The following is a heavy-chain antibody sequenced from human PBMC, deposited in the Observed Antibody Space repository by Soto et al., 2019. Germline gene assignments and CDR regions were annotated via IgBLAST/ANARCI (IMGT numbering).Heavy chain of an antibody. J-gene: IGHJ4*02. CDR2: ISAYNGNT. V-gene: IGHV1-18*01. Sequence: ASVKVSCKASGYTFTSYGISWVRQAPGQGLEWMGWISAYNGNTNYAQKLQGRVTMTTDTSTSTAYMELRSLRSDDTAVYYCARDMYYYDSSGRHFDYWGQGTLVTVSS. D-gene: IGHD3-22*01. CDR3: ARDMYYYDSSGRHFDY. CDR1: GYTFTSYG.